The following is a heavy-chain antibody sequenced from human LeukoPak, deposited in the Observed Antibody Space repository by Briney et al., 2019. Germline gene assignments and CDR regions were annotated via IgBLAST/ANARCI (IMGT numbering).Heavy chain of an antibody. Sequence: PSETLSLTRTVSGASIIGSYWSWIRQSPGKGPDGIGCIYSSMDTDYNPSLKSPVTISVDMSKKPFSLRLTSVPAADSAVYYCARRRYYDSSGYNPTYYFASWGQGILVTVSS. J-gene: IGHJ4*02. D-gene: IGHD3-22*01. V-gene: IGHV4-4*09. CDR3: ARRRYYDSSGYNPTYYFAS. CDR2: IYSSMDT. CDR1: GASIIGSY.